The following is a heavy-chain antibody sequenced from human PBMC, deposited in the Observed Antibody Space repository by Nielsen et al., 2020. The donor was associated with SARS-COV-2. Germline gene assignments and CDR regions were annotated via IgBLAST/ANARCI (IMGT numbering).Heavy chain of an antibody. CDR3: AKLKQLAY. CDR2: ISGSGGGT. Sequence: GGSLRLSCAASGFIFSSYAMSWVRQAPGKGLEWVSTISGSGGGTYYADSVKGRFSISRDNSKNTLYLQMNSLRAEDTALYYCAKLKQLAYWGQGTLVTVSS. CDR1: GFIFSSYA. J-gene: IGHJ4*02. D-gene: IGHD6-6*01. V-gene: IGHV3-23*01.